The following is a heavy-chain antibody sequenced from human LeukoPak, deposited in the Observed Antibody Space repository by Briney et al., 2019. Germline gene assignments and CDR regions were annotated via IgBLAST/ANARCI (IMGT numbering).Heavy chain of an antibody. J-gene: IGHJ4*02. D-gene: IGHD5-18*01. CDR1: GFTVSSNY. V-gene: IGHV3-66*01. CDR3: ARDPPYTAMAPGGY. Sequence: PGGSLRLSCAASGFTVSSNYMSWVRQAPGKGLEWVSVIYSGGSTYYADSVKGRFTISRDNSKNTLYLQMNSLRAEDTAVYYCARDPPYTAMAPGGYWGQGTLVTVSS. CDR2: IYSGGST.